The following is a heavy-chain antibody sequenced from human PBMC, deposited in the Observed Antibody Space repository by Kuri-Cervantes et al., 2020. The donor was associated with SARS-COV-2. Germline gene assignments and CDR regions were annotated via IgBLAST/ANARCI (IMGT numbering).Heavy chain of an antibody. CDR1: GFTFSSYS. CDR3: ARDSSSPFDY. CDR2: ISSSSSYI. D-gene: IGHD6-6*01. V-gene: IGHV3-21*01. Sequence: GEPLKISCAASGFTFSSYSMNWVRQAPGKGLEWVSSISSSSSYIYYADSVKGRFTISRDNAKNSLYLQMNSLRAEDTAVYYCARDSSSPFDYWGQGTLVTVSS. J-gene: IGHJ4*02.